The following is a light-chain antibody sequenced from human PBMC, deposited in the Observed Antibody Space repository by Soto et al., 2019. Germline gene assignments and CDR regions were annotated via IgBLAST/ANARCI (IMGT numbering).Light chain of an antibody. J-gene: IGKJ5*01. CDR1: QSLLHITGETF. V-gene: IGKV2D-29*02. CDR2: EVS. CDR3: MQSTQLPPT. Sequence: DVVMTQTPLSLSVAPGQPASISCKSSQSLLHITGETFLSWYLQKPGQSPQLLIYEVSTRVSGVPDRFSGSGSETDFTLEISRVETDDVGIYYCMQSTQLPPTFGQGTRLGIE.